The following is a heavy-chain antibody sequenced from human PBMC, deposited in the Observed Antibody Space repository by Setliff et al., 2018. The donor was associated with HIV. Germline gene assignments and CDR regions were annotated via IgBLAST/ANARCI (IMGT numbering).Heavy chain of an antibody. J-gene: IGHJ4*02. CDR2: VNANSGDT. V-gene: IGHV1-2*02. Sequence: ASVKVSCKASGYTFTGYDMHWVRQAPGQGLEWMGWVNANSGDTNYAQKFQGRVTMTRDTSISIAYMELSRLRSDDTAVYYCPRDLTGDLFFDDWGQGTLVTVSS. CDR3: PRDLTGDLFFDD. CDR1: GYTFTGYD. D-gene: IGHD3-9*01.